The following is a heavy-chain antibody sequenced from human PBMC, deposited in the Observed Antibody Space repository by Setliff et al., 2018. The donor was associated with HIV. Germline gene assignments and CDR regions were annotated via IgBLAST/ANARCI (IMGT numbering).Heavy chain of an antibody. CDR3: ARRIYGNNPYFDY. Sequence: SETLSLTCTVSGSFINSDYWGWIRQPPGKGLEWIGSIYHSATTYYNPSPWGRVTISIDTSKNQFSLKLSSVTAADTAIYYCARRIYGNNPYFDYWSQGTLVTVSS. V-gene: IGHV4-38-2*02. CDR2: IYHSATT. CDR1: GSFINSDY. D-gene: IGHD4-17*01. J-gene: IGHJ4*02.